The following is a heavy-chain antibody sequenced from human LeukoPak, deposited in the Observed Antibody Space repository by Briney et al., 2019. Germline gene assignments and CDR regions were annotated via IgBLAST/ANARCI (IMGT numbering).Heavy chain of an antibody. D-gene: IGHD5-12*01. CDR3: AREASVDIVATTYYFDY. Sequence: GGSLRLSCAASGFTFSSYSMNWVRQAPGKGLEWVSSISSSSSYIYYADSVKGRFTISRDNAKNSLYLQMNSLRAEDTAVYYCAREASVDIVATTYYFDYWGQGTLVTVSS. CDR1: GFTFSSYS. V-gene: IGHV3-21*01. J-gene: IGHJ4*02. CDR2: ISSSSSYI.